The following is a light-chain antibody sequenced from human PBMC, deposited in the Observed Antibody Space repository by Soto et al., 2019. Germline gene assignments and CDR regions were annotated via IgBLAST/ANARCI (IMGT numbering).Light chain of an antibody. CDR1: QTVPKSD. Sequence: IVLTQYPGTLSLSPGERATLSCRASQTVPKSDLAWYQQRPGQAPRLLIYDASNRATGIPDRFSGSESGTDFTLTISPLEPEDFAVYYCHQYAWSPLTFGQGTRLEIK. J-gene: IGKJ5*01. CDR3: HQYAWSPLT. CDR2: DAS. V-gene: IGKV3-20*01.